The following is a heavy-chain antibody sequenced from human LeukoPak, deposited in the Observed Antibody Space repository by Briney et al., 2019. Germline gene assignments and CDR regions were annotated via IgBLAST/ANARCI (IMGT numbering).Heavy chain of an antibody. CDR2: IYYSGST. CDR1: GGSISSYY. CDR3: ARHNDYYVVGGMDV. J-gene: IGHJ6*02. D-gene: IGHD3-10*02. Sequence: SETLSLTGTVSGGSISSYYWSWIRQPPGKGLEWIGYIYYSGSTNYNPSLKSRVTISVDTSKNQFSLKLSSVTAADTAVYYCARHNDYYVVGGMDVWGQGTTVTVSS. V-gene: IGHV4-59*08.